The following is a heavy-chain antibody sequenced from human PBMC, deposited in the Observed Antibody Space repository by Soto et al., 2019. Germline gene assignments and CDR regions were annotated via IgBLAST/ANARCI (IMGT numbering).Heavy chain of an antibody. D-gene: IGHD2-15*01. CDR1: AGIPSPSKYH. CDR3: ARLPGYCSGDSCLIDY. CDR2: IYYSGST. V-gene: IGHV4-39*01. J-gene: IGHJ4*02. Sequence: TVSAGIPSPSKYHLCWLRHHTGKGLEWIGSIYYSGSTYYNLSLKSRVTISVDTSKNQFSLKLSSVTAADTAVYFCARLPGYCSGDSCLIDYWGQGTLVTVS.